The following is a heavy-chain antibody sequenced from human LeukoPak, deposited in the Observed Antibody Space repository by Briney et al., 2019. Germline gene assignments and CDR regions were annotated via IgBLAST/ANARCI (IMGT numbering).Heavy chain of an antibody. D-gene: IGHD1-20*01. J-gene: IGHJ6*02. V-gene: IGHV3-23*01. CDR1: GFTFSNYV. CDR3: AKDLTGTTSVNYYYYGMDV. Sequence: GGSLRLSCAASGFTFSNYVMNWVRQAPGKGLEWVSAISGSGGSTYYADSVKGRFTISRDNSKNTLYLQMNSLRAEDTAVYYCAKDLTGTTSVNYYYYGMDVWGQGTSVTVSS. CDR2: ISGSGGST.